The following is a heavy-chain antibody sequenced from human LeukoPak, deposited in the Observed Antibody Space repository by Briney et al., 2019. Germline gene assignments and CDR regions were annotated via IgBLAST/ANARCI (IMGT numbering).Heavy chain of an antibody. CDR1: GYIFTGYY. D-gene: IGHD2-8*01. CDR3: ARDPPGVRYGRPIFDF. Sequence: ASVKVSCKASGYIFTGYYMHWVRQAPGRGLEWIGWINPNSGDTSYAQKFQGRVTMTRDKSISTAYMELYSLRSDDTAVYYCARDPPGVRYGRPIFDFWGQGTLVTVSS. CDR2: INPNSGDT. V-gene: IGHV1-2*02. J-gene: IGHJ4*02.